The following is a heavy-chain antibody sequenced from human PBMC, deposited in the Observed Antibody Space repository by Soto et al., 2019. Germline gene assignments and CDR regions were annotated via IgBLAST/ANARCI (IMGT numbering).Heavy chain of an antibody. Sequence: SETLSLTGPVSGGSISSYYWSWIRQPPGKGLEWIGYIYYSGSTNYNPSLKSRVSISVDTSKNQFSLKLSSVTAADTAVYYCARDGSSPYYGMDVWGQGTTVTV. CDR2: IYYSGST. D-gene: IGHD3-10*01. CDR1: GGSISSYY. J-gene: IGHJ6*02. CDR3: ARDGSSPYYGMDV. V-gene: IGHV4-59*01.